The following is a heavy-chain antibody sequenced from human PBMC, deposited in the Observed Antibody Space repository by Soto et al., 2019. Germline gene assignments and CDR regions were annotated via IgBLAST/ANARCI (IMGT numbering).Heavy chain of an antibody. CDR3: ATVGNFGVVIANWFDP. V-gene: IGHV1-24*01. CDR1: GYTLTELS. CDR2: VDPEDGET. J-gene: IGHJ5*02. Sequence: QVQLVQSGAEVKKPGASVKVSCKVSGYTLTELSMHWVRQAPGKGLEWMGGVDPEDGETIYAQKVQGRVTMTEDTSTDTAYMELSSLRSEDTAVYYCATVGNFGVVIANWFDPWGQGTLVTVSS. D-gene: IGHD3-3*01.